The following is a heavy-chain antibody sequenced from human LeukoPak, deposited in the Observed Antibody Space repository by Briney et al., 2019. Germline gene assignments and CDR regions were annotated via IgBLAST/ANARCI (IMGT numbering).Heavy chain of an antibody. CDR1: GGFISSSSYY. CDR3: AREVLVDGNWFDP. J-gene: IGHJ5*02. D-gene: IGHD3/OR15-3a*01. V-gene: IGHV4-39*07. CDR2: IYYSGSP. Sequence: PSETLSLTCTVSGGFISSSSYYWGWIRQPPGKGLEWIGSIYYSGSPYYNPSLKSRVTISVDTSKNQFSLKLSSVTAADTAVYYCAREVLVDGNWFDPWGQGTLVTVSS.